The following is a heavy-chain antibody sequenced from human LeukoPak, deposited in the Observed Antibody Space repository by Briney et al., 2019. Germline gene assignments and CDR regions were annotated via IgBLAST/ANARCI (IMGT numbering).Heavy chain of an antibody. D-gene: IGHD3-22*01. Sequence: SETLSLTCAVSGGSTSTSYYYWPWIRLPPGKGLEWIGSIYYSGSTSYNPSLKSRATISADTSTNQFSLRLSFVTVADTAVYYCARHASHSSGLFNYYRLEVWGQGTTVTVSS. J-gene: IGHJ6*02. CDR2: IYYSGST. CDR1: GGSTSTSYYY. V-gene: IGHV4-39*01. CDR3: ARHASHSSGLFNYYRLEV.